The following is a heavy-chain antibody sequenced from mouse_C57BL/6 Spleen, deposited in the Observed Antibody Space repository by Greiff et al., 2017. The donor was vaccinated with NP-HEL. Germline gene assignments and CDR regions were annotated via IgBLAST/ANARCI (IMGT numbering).Heavy chain of an antibody. V-gene: IGHV5-17*01. CDR1: GFTFSDYG. CDR2: ISSGSSTI. CDR3: ARIHYGYGYAMDY. D-gene: IGHD2-2*01. Sequence: EVQLQESGGGLVKPGGSLKLSCAASGFTFSDYGMHWVRQAPEKGLEWVAYISSGSSTIYYADTVKGRFTISRDNAKNTLFLQMTSLRSEDTAMYYCARIHYGYGYAMDYWGQGTSVTVSS. J-gene: IGHJ4*01.